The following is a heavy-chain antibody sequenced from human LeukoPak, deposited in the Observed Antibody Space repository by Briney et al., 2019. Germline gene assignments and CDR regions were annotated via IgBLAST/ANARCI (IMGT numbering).Heavy chain of an antibody. D-gene: IGHD3-22*01. CDR2: ISSSSSTI. V-gene: IGHV3-48*04. CDR3: ARERPHDSPYIDAFDI. Sequence: GGSLRLSCAASGFTFSSYSMNWVRQAPGKGLEWVSYISSSSSTIYYADSVKGRFTISRDNAKNSLYLQMNSLRAEDTAVYYCARERPHDSPYIDAFDIWGQGTMVTVSS. CDR1: GFTFSSYS. J-gene: IGHJ3*02.